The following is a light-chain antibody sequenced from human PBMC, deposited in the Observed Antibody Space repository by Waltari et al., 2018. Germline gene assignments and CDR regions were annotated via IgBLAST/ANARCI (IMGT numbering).Light chain of an antibody. CDR3: QQYNSYSWT. J-gene: IGKJ1*01. CDR1: QSISSW. Sequence: DIQMTQSPSTLSASVGARVTLTCRASQSISSWVAWYQQKPGKAPKLLIYKASSLESGVPSRFSGSGSGTEFTLTISSLQPDDFATYYCQQYNSYSWTFGQGTKVEIK. CDR2: KAS. V-gene: IGKV1-5*03.